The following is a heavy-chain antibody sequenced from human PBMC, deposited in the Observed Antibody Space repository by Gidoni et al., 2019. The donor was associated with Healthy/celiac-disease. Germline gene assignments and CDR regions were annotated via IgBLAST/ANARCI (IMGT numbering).Heavy chain of an antibody. D-gene: IGHD6-6*01. Sequence: QVQLQESGPGLVKPSETLSLTCTVPGGSISSYYWSWIRQPPGKGLEWIGYIYYSGSTNYNPSLKSRVTISVDTSKNQFSLKLSSVTAADTAVYYCARIRRYSSSFYYFDYWGQGTLVTVSS. CDR1: GGSISSYY. CDR3: ARIRRYSSSFYYFDY. V-gene: IGHV4-59*01. J-gene: IGHJ4*02. CDR2: IYYSGST.